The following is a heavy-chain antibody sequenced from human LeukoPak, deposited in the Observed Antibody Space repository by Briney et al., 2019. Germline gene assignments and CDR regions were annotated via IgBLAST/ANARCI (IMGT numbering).Heavy chain of an antibody. CDR1: GFTFSSYA. D-gene: IGHD6-13*01. V-gene: IGHV3-23*01. J-gene: IGHJ6*02. CDR2: ISGSGGST. CDR3: AKAPTGYYYYGMDV. Sequence: GGSLRLSCAASGFTFSSYAMSWVRQAPWKGLEWVSAISGSGGSTYYADSVKGRFTISRDNSKNTLYLQMNSLRAEDTAVYYCAKAPTGYYYYGMDVWGQGTTVTVSS.